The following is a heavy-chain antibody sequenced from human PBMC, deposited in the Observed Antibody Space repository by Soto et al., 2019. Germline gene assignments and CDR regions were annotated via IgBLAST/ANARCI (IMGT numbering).Heavy chain of an antibody. CDR1: GDSVTSGSFY. Sequence: QVQLQESGPGLVKPSETLSLTCTVSGDSVTSGSFYWTWIRQTPGRGLEWIGEIYNSGSTNYNPSLKSRVTISLDTSNNQFSLKVTSVTAADTAMYYCAREFAPWGQGTLVSVSS. CDR2: IYNSGST. J-gene: IGHJ5*02. V-gene: IGHV4-61*01. CDR3: AREFAP.